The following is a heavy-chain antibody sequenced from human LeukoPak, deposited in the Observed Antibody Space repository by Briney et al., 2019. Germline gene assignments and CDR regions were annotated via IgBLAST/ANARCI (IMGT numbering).Heavy chain of an antibody. V-gene: IGHV3-30*07. D-gene: IGHD6-6*01. CDR3: AKHITSSYYGIDV. Sequence: GGSLRLSCAASGFTFSSYAMHWVRQAPGKGLEWVAVISYDGSNKYYADSVKGRFTISRDNSKNTLYLQMNTLRAEDTAVYYCAKHITSSYYGIDVWGQGTTVTVSS. CDR1: GFTFSSYA. CDR2: ISYDGSNK. J-gene: IGHJ6*02.